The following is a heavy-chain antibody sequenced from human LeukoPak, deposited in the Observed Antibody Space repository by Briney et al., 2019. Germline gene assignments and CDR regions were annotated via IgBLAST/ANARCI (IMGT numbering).Heavy chain of an antibody. J-gene: IGHJ4*02. D-gene: IGHD3/OR15-3a*01. Sequence: PGGSLRLSCAASGFTFSSYAMHWVRRAPGKGLEWVAVISYDGSNKYYADSVKGRFTISRDNSKNTLYLQMNSLRAEDTAVYYCARDLGLYWGQGTLVTVSS. CDR2: ISYDGSNK. CDR1: GFTFSSYA. CDR3: ARDLGLY. V-gene: IGHV3-30-3*01.